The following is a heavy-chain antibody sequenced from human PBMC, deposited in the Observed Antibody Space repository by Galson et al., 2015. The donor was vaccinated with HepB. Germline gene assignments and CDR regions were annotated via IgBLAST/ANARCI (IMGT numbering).Heavy chain of an antibody. J-gene: IGHJ4*02. Sequence: SLRLSCAASGFTFGQDGMSWVRQAPGKGLEWVSVISGSGGYINYADSVRGRFTISRDNSRSTLYLHMNSLRVEDTAIYYCARDLGGHRADYFEYWGQGTLVTVSS. D-gene: IGHD4-23*01. V-gene: IGHV3-23*01. CDR1: GFTFGQDG. CDR3: ARDLGGHRADYFEY. CDR2: ISGSGGYI.